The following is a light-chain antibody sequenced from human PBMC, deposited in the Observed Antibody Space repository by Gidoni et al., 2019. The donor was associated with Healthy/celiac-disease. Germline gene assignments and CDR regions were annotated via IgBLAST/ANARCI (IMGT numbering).Light chain of an antibody. V-gene: IGKV3-15*01. Sequence: EIVITQSPATLSVSPGERATLTCRASQSVSSNLAWYQQKPGQAPRLLIYGAATRATGIPARFSGRGSGTEFTLTISSLQSEDVAVYYCQQYNNWPRTFGQGTKVEIK. CDR1: QSVSSN. J-gene: IGKJ1*01. CDR3: QQYNNWPRT. CDR2: GAA.